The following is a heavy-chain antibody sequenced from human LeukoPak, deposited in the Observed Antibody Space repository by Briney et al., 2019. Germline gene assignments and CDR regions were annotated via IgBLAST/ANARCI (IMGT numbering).Heavy chain of an antibody. D-gene: IGHD6-6*01. CDR3: ARGVAARSWFDP. CDR2: MNPNSGNT. J-gene: IGHJ5*02. V-gene: IGHV1-8*02. Sequence: ASVKVSCKASGYTFTGYYMHWVRQATGQGLEWMGWMNPNSGNTGYAQKFQGRVTMTRNTSISTAYMELSSLRSEDTAVYYCARGVAARSWFDPWGQGTLVTVSS. CDR1: GYTFTGYY.